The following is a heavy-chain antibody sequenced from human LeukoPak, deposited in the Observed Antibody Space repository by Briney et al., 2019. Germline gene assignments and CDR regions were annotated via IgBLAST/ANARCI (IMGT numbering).Heavy chain of an antibody. V-gene: IGHV4-34*01. CDR1: GGSFSGDY. CDR3: ASFQQLRYSDWSRVDDAFDI. D-gene: IGHD3-9*01. CDR2: IHRSGNT. J-gene: IGHJ3*02. Sequence: SETLSLTCAVYGGSFSGDYWSWIRQPPGKGLEWIGEIHRSGNTNYNPSLKRRVTISVDKSKNQFSLKLSSVTAADTAVYYCASFQQLRYSDWSRVDDAFDIWGQGTMVTVSS.